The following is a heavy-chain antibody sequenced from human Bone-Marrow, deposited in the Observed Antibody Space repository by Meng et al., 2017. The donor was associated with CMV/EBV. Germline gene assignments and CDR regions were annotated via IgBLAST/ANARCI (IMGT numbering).Heavy chain of an antibody. CDR2: IIPILGIA. D-gene: IGHD1-1*01. CDR3: ARERTVRYYYYGMDV. Sequence: SVKVSCKASGGTFSSYAISWVRQAPGQGLEWMGGIIPILGIANYAQKFQGRVTITADKSTSTAYMELSSLRSEDTAVYYCARERTVRYYYYGMDVWGQGTTVTVSS. J-gene: IGHJ6*02. V-gene: IGHV1-69*10. CDR1: GGTFSSYA.